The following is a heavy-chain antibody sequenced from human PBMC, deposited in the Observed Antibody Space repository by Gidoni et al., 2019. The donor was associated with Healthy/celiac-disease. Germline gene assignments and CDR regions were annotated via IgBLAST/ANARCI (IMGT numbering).Heavy chain of an antibody. CDR2: IIPIFGTA. D-gene: IGHD3-22*01. J-gene: IGHJ5*02. V-gene: IGHV1-69*06. Sequence: QVQLVQSGAEVKKPGAAVKVSCKASGGTFSSYAISWVRQARGQGLEWMGGIIPIFGTANYAQKFQRRVTITADKSTSTAYMELSSLRSDDTAVYYCARSPDSSGYYTWFDPWGQGTLVTVSS. CDR1: GGTFSSYA. CDR3: ARSPDSSGYYTWFDP.